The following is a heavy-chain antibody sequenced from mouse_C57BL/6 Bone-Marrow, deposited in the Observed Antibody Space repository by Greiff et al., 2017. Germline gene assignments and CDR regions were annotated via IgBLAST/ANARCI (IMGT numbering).Heavy chain of an antibody. CDR3: ARGIYYDFTWFAY. V-gene: IGHV1-81*01. CDR2: FYPRSGNT. Sequence: VQLQQSGAELARPGASVKLSCKASGYTFTSYGISWVKQRTGQGLEWIGEFYPRSGNTYYNEKFKGKATLTADKSSSTGYMELRSLTSEDSAVYFCARGIYYDFTWFAYWGQGTLVTVSA. D-gene: IGHD2-4*01. CDR1: GYTFTSYG. J-gene: IGHJ3*01.